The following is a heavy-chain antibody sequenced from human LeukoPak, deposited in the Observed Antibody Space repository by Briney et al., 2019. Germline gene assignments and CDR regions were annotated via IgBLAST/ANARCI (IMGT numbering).Heavy chain of an antibody. CDR2: ISGYNDNT. V-gene: IGHV1-18*01. D-gene: IGHD1-20*01. Sequence: ASVKVSCKASGYTFTNYGISWVRQAPGQGLEWMGWISGYNDNTNYEQGFQGRVTMTTDTSTSTAYMELRSLRSDDTAVYYCAWTITGTVDAFDIWGQGTMVTVSS. J-gene: IGHJ3*02. CDR1: GYTFTNYG. CDR3: AWTITGTVDAFDI.